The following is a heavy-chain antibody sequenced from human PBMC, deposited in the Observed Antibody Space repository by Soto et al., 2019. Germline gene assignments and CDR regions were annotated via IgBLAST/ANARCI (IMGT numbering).Heavy chain of an antibody. Sequence: QLQLQESGPGLVKPSETLSLTCTVSGGSISSSSYYWGWIRQPPGKGLEWIGSIYYSGSTYYNPSLKSRVTISIDTSKNQFSLKLSSVTAADTAVYYCARHEGHSGYADYYMDVWGKGTTVTVSS. CDR2: IYYSGST. CDR1: GGSISSSSYY. V-gene: IGHV4-39*01. D-gene: IGHD5-12*01. CDR3: ARHEGHSGYADYYMDV. J-gene: IGHJ6*03.